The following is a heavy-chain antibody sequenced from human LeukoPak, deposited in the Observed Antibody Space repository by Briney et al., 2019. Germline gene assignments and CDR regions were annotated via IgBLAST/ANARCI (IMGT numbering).Heavy chain of an antibody. Sequence: ASVKVSCKASGYTFTSYGISWVRQAPGQGLEWMGWISAYNGNTNYAQKLQGRVTMTTDTSTSKAYMELRSLRSDDTAVYYCARDSPHPQGGSTSHNWFDPWGQGTLVTVSS. V-gene: IGHV1-18*01. CDR1: GYTFTSYG. D-gene: IGHD2-2*01. CDR2: ISAYNGNT. J-gene: IGHJ5*02. CDR3: ARDSPHPQGGSTSHNWFDP.